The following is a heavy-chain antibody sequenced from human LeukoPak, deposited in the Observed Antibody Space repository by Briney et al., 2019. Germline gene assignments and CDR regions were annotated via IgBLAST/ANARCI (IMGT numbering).Heavy chain of an antibody. CDR2: ISGSSGST. Sequence: GGSLRLSCAVSGITLSSYAMSWVRQAPGKGLEWVSAISGSSGSTYYADSVKGRFTISRDNSKNTLYLQMNSLRAEDTAVFYCAKVYSSSWPGFVDYWGQGTLVTVSS. J-gene: IGHJ4*02. D-gene: IGHD6-13*01. CDR1: GITLSSYA. V-gene: IGHV3-23*01. CDR3: AKVYSSSWPGFVDY.